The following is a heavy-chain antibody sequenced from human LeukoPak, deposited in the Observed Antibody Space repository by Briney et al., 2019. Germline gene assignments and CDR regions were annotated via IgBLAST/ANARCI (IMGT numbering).Heavy chain of an antibody. V-gene: IGHV3-74*01. CDR3: ARGGSHGDY. CDR2: VNPDASSI. Sequence: GGSLRLSCEASGFTFNSYEMNWVRQAPEKGLVWVSRVNPDASSITYANSVKGRFTSSRDNAKNTLYLQMNRLRVEDTAVYYCARGGSHGDYWGQGILVTVSS. D-gene: IGHD3-16*01. CDR1: GFTFNSYE. J-gene: IGHJ4*02.